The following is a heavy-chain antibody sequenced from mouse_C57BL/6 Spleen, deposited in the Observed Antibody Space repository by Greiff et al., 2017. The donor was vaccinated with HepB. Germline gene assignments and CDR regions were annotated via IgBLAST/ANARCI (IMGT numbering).Heavy chain of an antibody. V-gene: IGHV1-52*01. CDR1: GYTFTSYW. J-gene: IGHJ1*03. Sequence: QVQLKQPGAELVRPGSSVKLSCKASGYTFTSYWMHWVKQRPIQGLEWIGNIDPSDSETHYNQKFKDKATLTVDKSSSTAYMQLSSLTSEDSAVYYCASGITTVVATRYFDVWGTGTTVTVSS. CDR3: ASGITTVVATRYFDV. CDR2: IDPSDSET. D-gene: IGHD1-1*01.